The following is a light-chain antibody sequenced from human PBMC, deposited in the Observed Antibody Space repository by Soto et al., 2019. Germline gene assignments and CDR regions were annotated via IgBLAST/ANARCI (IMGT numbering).Light chain of an antibody. Sequence: DIQMTQSPSTLSASVGDRVTITCRASQRMSGFLAWYQQIPGKAPQLLISDASSLESGVPSRFSGGGSGTAFTLTISSLQPEDFATYYCQHYSSNSGGFGPGTKV. V-gene: IGKV1-5*01. J-gene: IGKJ1*01. CDR3: QHYSSNSGG. CDR1: QRMSGF. CDR2: DAS.